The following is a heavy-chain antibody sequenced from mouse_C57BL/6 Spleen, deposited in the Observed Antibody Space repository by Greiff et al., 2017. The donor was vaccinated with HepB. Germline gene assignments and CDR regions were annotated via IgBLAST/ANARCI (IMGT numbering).Heavy chain of an antibody. J-gene: IGHJ3*01. CDR3: ARYGAAQATFAY. CDR2: INPNNGGT. D-gene: IGHD3-2*02. Sequence: EVQLQQSGPELVKPGASVKISCKASGYTFTDYYMNWVKQSHGKSLEWIGDINPNNGGTSYNQKFKGKATLTVDKSSSTAYMELRSLTSEDSAVYYCARYGAAQATFAYWGQGTLVTVSA. CDR1: GYTFTDYY. V-gene: IGHV1-26*01.